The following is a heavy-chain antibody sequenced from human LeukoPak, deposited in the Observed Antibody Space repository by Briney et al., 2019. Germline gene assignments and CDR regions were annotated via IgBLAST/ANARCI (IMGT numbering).Heavy chain of an antibody. J-gene: IGHJ4*02. CDR1: GGSISSYY. V-gene: IGHV4-59*01. CDR2: IYYSGST. CDR3: ARDRWAGIGYYFDY. D-gene: IGHD6-19*01. Sequence: SETLSLTCSGSGGSISSYYWSWIRQPPGKGLEWIGYIYYSGSTNYSPSLKSRVTISVDTSKNQFSLKLSSVTPAATAVYYCARDRWAGIGYYFDYWGQGTLVTVSS.